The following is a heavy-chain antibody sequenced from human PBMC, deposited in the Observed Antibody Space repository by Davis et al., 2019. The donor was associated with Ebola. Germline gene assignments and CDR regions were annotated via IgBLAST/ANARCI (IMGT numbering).Heavy chain of an antibody. CDR1: GFVFRNYV. CDR3: ARDPYYYDGSGYYYAGWFDP. CDR2: LGTSADT. V-gene: IGHV3-69-1*01. Sequence: GGSLRLSCAASGFVFRNYVMSWVRQAPGKGLEWVSTLGTSADTYYADSVKGRFTISRDNAKNSLYLQMNSLRDEDTAVYYCARDPYYYDGSGYYYAGWFDPWGQGTLVTVSS. D-gene: IGHD3-22*01. J-gene: IGHJ5*02.